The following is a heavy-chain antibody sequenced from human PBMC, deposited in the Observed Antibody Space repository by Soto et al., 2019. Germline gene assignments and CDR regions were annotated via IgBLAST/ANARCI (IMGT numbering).Heavy chain of an antibody. V-gene: IGHV4-34*01. J-gene: IGHJ5*02. CDR3: ARGTSTVSSSRRRTWFDP. CDR2: INHSGST. Sequence: QVQLQQWGAGLLKPSETLSLTCAVYGGSFSGYYWSWIRQPPGKGLEWIGEINHSGSTNYNPSLKSRVTISVDTSKNQFSLKLSSVTAADTAVYYCARGTSTVSSSRRRTWFDPWGQGTLVTVSS. CDR1: GGSFSGYY. D-gene: IGHD4-4*01.